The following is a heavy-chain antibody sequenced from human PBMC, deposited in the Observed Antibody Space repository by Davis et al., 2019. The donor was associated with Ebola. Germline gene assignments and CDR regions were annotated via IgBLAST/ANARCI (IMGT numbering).Heavy chain of an antibody. Sequence: MPGGSLRLSCAVYGGSFSGYYWSWIRQPPGKGLEWIGEINHSGSTNYNPSLKSRVTISVDTSKNQFSLKLSSVTAADTAVYYCARVSTTVTTAWFDPWGQGTLVTVSS. CDR3: ARVSTTVTTAWFDP. V-gene: IGHV4-34*01. J-gene: IGHJ5*02. CDR1: GGSFSGYY. CDR2: INHSGST. D-gene: IGHD4-17*01.